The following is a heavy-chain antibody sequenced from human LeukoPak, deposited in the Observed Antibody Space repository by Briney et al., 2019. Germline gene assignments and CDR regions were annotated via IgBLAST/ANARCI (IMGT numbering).Heavy chain of an antibody. Sequence: PSETLSLTCTVSYGSISDISYYWGWIRQPPGKGLEWIGSIYYSGSTYYNPSLKSRVTISVDTSKNQFSLKLSSVTAADTAVYYCARSHDILTGLDAFDIWAKGQWSPSLQ. J-gene: IGHJ3*02. CDR2: IYYSGST. CDR1: YGSISDISYY. CDR3: ARSHDILTGLDAFDI. D-gene: IGHD3-9*01. V-gene: IGHV4-39*07.